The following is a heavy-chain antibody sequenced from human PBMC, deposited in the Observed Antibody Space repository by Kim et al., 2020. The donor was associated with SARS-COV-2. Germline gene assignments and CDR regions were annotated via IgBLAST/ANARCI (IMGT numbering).Heavy chain of an antibody. D-gene: IGHD2-2*01. V-gene: IGHV1-46*01. Sequence: QGRVTMTRDTSTSTVYMELSSLRSEDTAVYYCAREEIVVVPAAQNWFDPWGQGTLVTVSS. J-gene: IGHJ5*02. CDR3: AREEIVVVPAAQNWFDP.